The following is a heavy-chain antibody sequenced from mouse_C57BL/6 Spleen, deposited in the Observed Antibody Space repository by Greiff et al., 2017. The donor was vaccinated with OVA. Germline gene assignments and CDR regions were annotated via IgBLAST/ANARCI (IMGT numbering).Heavy chain of an antibody. CDR3: ARSYDYDGWFAY. CDR1: GYTFTSYW. J-gene: IGHJ3*01. V-gene: IGHV1-52*01. Sequence: QVQLQQPGAELVRPGSSVKLSCKASGYTFTSYWMHWVKQRPIQGLEWIGNIDPSDSETHYNQKFKDKATLTVDKSSSTAYMRLSSLTSEDSAVYYCARSYDYDGWFAYWGKGTLVTVSA. D-gene: IGHD2-4*01. CDR2: IDPSDSET.